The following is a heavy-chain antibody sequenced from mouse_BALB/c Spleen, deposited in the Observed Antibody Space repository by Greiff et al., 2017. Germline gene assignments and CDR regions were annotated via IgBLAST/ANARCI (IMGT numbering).Heavy chain of an antibody. CDR1: GYTFTDHA. Sequence: VQLQQSDAGLVKPGASVKLSCTASGYTFTDHAIHWVQQKPEQGLEWIGYISTGNGDIKYNEKFKGKATLTADKSSSTAYMQLNSLTSEDSAVYFCSTVVVVYWYFDVWGAGTTVTVSS. CDR3: STVVVVYWYFDV. CDR2: ISTGNGDI. V-gene: IGHV1S53*02. J-gene: IGHJ1*01. D-gene: IGHD1-1*01.